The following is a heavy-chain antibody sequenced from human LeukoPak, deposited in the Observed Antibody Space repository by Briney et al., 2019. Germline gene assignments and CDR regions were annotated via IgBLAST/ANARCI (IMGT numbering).Heavy chain of an antibody. D-gene: IGHD3-22*01. Sequence: SETLSLTCTVSGGSISSSSYYWGWIRQPPGKGLEWIGGIYYSGSTYYNPSLKSRVTISVDTSKNQFSLKLSSVTAADTAVYYCAGLETYYYDSSGPYWGQGTLVTVSS. V-gene: IGHV4-39*01. CDR3: AGLETYYYDSSGPY. CDR1: GGSISSSSYY. J-gene: IGHJ4*02. CDR2: IYYSGST.